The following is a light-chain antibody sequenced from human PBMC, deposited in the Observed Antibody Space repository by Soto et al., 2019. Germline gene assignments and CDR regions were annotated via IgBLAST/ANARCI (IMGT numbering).Light chain of an antibody. CDR1: QSISSW. V-gene: IGKV1-5*01. CDR3: QQYNSYLYT. Sequence: DIQMTQSPSTLSASVGARVTITCRASQSISSWLAWYQQKPGKAPKLLIYDASSLESGVPSRFSGSGSGTEFTLTISSLQPDDFATYYCQQYNSYLYTVGQGTKLEIK. J-gene: IGKJ2*01. CDR2: DAS.